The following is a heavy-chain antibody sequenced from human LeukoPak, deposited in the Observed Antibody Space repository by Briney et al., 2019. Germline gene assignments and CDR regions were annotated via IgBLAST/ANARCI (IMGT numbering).Heavy chain of an antibody. V-gene: IGHV1-2*06. CDR2: LYPTTGHR. D-gene: IGHD3-16*01. J-gene: IGHJ4*01. CDR1: RYTVSQFH. CDR3: ARDRATAQTDYPTFNL. Sequence: GASVTVSCTASRYTVSQFHIQWVRQAPGQGLEWVGRLYPTTGHRDYAEKFRGRVTMTADTDMNTAYMELSWLTSDDTAVYYCARDRATAQTDYPTFNLWGQGTLVTVSS.